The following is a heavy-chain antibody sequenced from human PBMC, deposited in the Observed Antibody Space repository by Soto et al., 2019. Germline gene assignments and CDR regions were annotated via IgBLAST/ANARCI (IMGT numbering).Heavy chain of an antibody. CDR2: ISSSSSYI. Sequence: QVQLVESGGGLVKPGGSLRLSCAASGFTFSDYYMRWIRQAPGKGLEWLSYISSSSSYINYADSVKGRFTISRDNAKNSLYLQMSRLRAEDTAVYYCAREGPGSSSWYVDSWGQGTLVTVSS. CDR3: AREGPGSSSWYVDS. V-gene: IGHV3-11*05. CDR1: GFTFSDYY. D-gene: IGHD6-13*01. J-gene: IGHJ4*02.